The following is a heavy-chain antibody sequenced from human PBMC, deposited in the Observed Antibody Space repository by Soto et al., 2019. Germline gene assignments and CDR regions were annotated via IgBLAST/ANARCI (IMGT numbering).Heavy chain of an antibody. CDR3: ARGLATYYYASSGYCPATVFDY. D-gene: IGHD3-22*01. Sequence: SETLSLTCTVSGYSISSYYWSWIRQPPGKGLEWIWTIYYSGSTNYNPSLKNRVSISVDMSNDQFSLKLSSVTAADKAVYYCARGLATYYYASSGYCPATVFDYWGQGTLVTVSS. V-gene: IGHV4-59*01. J-gene: IGHJ4*02. CDR2: IYYSGST. CDR1: GYSISSYY.